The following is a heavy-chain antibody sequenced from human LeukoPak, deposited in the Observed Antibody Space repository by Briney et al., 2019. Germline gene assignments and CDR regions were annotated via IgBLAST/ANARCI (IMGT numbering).Heavy chain of an antibody. Sequence: SETLSLTCTVSGGSINNYYWSWIRQPPGKGLEWIGYFSYSGSTNYNPSLKSRVTISVDTSKNQFSLKLSSVTAADTAVYYCARLLLGYCSSTTCWDPDYFDYWGQGTLVTVSS. J-gene: IGHJ4*02. CDR1: GGSINNYY. CDR3: ARLLLGYCSSTTCWDPDYFDY. V-gene: IGHV4-59*08. CDR2: FSYSGST. D-gene: IGHD2-2*01.